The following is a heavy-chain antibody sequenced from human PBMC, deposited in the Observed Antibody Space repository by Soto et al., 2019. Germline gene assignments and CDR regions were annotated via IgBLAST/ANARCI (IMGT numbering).Heavy chain of an antibody. V-gene: IGHV3-30*18. CDR1: GFTFSSYG. CDR2: ISYDGSNK. Sequence: QVRLVDSGGGVVHPGRPLRLPGAAAGFTFSSYGMHWVRQAPGRGREGVAVISYDGSNKYYADSVKGRFTISRENYKNTLYLQMNRLRAEDTAVYYCAKANLAFSWYINDAFDIWGQGTMVTVSS. D-gene: IGHD6-13*01. J-gene: IGHJ3*02. CDR3: AKANLAFSWYINDAFDI.